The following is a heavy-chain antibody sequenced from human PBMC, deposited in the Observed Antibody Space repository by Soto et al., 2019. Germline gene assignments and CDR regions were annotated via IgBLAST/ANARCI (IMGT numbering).Heavy chain of an antibody. CDR3: ARVYHFWSGYVRFDP. J-gene: IGHJ5*02. CDR2: INHSGST. V-gene: IGHV4-34*01. CDR1: GGSFSGYY. D-gene: IGHD3-3*01. Sequence: SETLSLTCAVYGGSFSGYYWSWIRQPPGKGLEWIGEINHSGSTNYNPSLKSRVTISVDTSKNQFSLKLSSVTAADTAVYYCARVYHFWSGYVRFDPWGQGTLVTVPQ.